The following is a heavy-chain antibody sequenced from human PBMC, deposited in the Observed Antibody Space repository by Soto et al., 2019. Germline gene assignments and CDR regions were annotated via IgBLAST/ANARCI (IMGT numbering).Heavy chain of an antibody. CDR3: ARSTIGSMDV. V-gene: IGHV3-30*04. J-gene: IGHJ6*02. CDR1: GFTFSRSA. Sequence: QVQLVESGGGVVQPGRSLRLSCAASGFTFSRSAIHWVRQAPGTGLQWVALISYDGRNEYYADSVKGRFTISRDNSKNTLYLQMNSLKTEGTAVYYCARSTIGSMDVWGQGTTVTVSS. CDR2: ISYDGRNE. D-gene: IGHD1-26*01.